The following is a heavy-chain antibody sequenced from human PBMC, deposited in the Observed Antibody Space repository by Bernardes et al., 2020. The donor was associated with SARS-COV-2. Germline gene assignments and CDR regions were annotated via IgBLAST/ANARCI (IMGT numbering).Heavy chain of an antibody. CDR2: ISDSGDHT. D-gene: IGHD3-10*01. CDR3: AKGRGSGSYPSYYYDMDV. J-gene: IGHJ6*02. V-gene: IGHV3-23*02. Sequence: GWSLRLSCAASGFTFSSFAMGWVRQAPGKGLEWVSDISDSGDHTYFVDSVKGRFTISRDSSKNTLYLQMNSLRDEDTAVYYCAKGRGSGSYPSYYYDMDVWGQGTTVTVSS. CDR1: GFTFSSFA.